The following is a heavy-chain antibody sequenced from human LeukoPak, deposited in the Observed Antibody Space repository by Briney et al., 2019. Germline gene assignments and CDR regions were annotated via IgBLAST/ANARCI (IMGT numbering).Heavy chain of an antibody. CDR2: ISAYNGNT. Sequence: AASVKVSCKASGYTFTSYGISWVRQAPGQGLEWMGWISAYNGNTNYAQKLQGRVTMTTDTSTSTAYMELRSLRSDDTAVYYCARDGNYFDTTPNWFDTWGQGTLVTVSS. D-gene: IGHD3-22*01. J-gene: IGHJ5*02. CDR1: GYTFTSYG. CDR3: ARDGNYFDTTPNWFDT. V-gene: IGHV1-18*01.